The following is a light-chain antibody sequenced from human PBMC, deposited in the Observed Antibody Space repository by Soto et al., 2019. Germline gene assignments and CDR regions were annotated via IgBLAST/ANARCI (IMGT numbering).Light chain of an antibody. CDR3: SSYTSGSTPYVV. Sequence: QSALTQPASVSGSPGQSITISCTGTRSDVGGYDYVSWYQQHPGRAPKLRIHEVSIRPSGVSSRFSGSKSGNTASLTISGLQAEDEADYYCSSYTSGSTPYVVFGGGTKLTVL. V-gene: IGLV2-14*01. J-gene: IGLJ2*01. CDR1: RSDVGGYDY. CDR2: EVS.